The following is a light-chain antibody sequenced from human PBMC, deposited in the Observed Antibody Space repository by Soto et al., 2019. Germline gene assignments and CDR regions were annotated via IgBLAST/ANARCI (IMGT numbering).Light chain of an antibody. CDR2: ATS. CDR1: QGVAPY. CDR3: QKYNSAPLT. Sequence: DIQMTQSPSSLSAFVGDRVTITCRASQGVAPYVAWFQQKPGKVPKLLIYATSTLQSGVPSRFSGSGSGTDFTLTVTSLQPEDVGTYYCQKYNSAPLTLGGGTKVDIK. V-gene: IGKV1-27*01. J-gene: IGKJ4*01.